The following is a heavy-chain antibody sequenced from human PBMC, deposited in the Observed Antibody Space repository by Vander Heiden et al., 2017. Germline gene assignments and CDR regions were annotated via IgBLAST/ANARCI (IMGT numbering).Heavy chain of an antibody. CDR1: GGSFSGYY. D-gene: IGHD2-8*01. CDR2: INHGGST. J-gene: IGHJ6*02. Sequence: QVQLQQWGAALLKSSETLSLTCAVYGGSFSGYYWSWIRQPPGKGLEWIEEINHGGSTNYTPSLKSRVTISVDTSKNQFSLKLSSVTAADTAVYYCARFPRRYCTNGVCYTGYYYYGMDVWGQGTTVTVSS. V-gene: IGHV4-34*01. CDR3: ARFPRRYCTNGVCYTGYYYYGMDV.